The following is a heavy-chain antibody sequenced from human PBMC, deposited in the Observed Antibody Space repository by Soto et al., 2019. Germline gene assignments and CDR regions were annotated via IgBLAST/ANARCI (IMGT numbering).Heavy chain of an antibody. CDR3: VKEEVGDYDY. CDR1: GFTFSRYP. J-gene: IGHJ4*02. D-gene: IGHD1-26*01. Sequence: PGGSLRLSCSASGFTFSRYPMHWVRQAPGKGLESVSAISGDGYNTYYADSIKDRFSISRDNSKNTLYLQMSSLRVEDTAVYYCVKEEVGDYDYWGQGTLVTVSS. CDR2: ISGDGYNT. V-gene: IGHV3-64D*08.